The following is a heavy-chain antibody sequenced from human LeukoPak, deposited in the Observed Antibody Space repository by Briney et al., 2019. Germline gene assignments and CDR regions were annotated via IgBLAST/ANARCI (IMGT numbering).Heavy chain of an antibody. D-gene: IGHD5-18*01. CDR2: IYPGDSDT. CDR1: GYSFTSYW. J-gene: IGHJ4*02. Sequence: GASLQISCQGSGYSFTSYWIGWVRQLPGKGLEWMGIIYPGDSDTRYSPSFQGQVTISADKSISTAYLQWSSLKASDTAMYYCASVDTATDFDYWGQGTLVTVSS. V-gene: IGHV5-51*01. CDR3: ASVDTATDFDY.